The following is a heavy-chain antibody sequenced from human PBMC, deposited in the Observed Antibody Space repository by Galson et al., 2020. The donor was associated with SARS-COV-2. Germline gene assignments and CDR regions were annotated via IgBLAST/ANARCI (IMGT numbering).Heavy chain of an antibody. CDR3: ARQSGLRFLEYFQH. CDR2: XXXSGSI. Sequence: SETLSLTCTVSGGSISSSSYXWGWIRQPXGNGLEXIGXXXXSGSIYYNPSLKSRVTISVDTSKNQFSLKLSSVTAADTAVYYCARQSGLRFLEYFQHWGQGTLVTVSS. J-gene: IGHJ1*01. V-gene: IGHV4-39*01. D-gene: IGHD3-3*01. CDR1: GGSISSSSYX.